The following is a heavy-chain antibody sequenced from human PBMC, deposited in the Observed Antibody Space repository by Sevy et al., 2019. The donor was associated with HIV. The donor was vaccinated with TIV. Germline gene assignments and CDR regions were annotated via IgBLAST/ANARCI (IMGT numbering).Heavy chain of an antibody. J-gene: IGHJ4*02. V-gene: IGHV3-7*04. Sequence: GGSLRLSCAASGFSFSSYWMHWVRQAPGKGLEWVANIKPDESEKYYVALVKGRFTISRDNAKNSVYLQMNSLRPDDTAIYYCAGGNSGSFDYWGQGTLVTVSS. CDR2: IKPDESEK. CDR3: AGGNSGSFDY. CDR1: GFSFSSYW. D-gene: IGHD3-22*01.